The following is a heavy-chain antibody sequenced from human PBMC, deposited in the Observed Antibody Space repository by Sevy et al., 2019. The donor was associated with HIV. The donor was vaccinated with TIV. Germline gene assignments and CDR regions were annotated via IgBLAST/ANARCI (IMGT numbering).Heavy chain of an antibody. CDR1: GFTFSNSW. CDR2: INQDGGVT. D-gene: IGHD6-13*01. J-gene: IGHJ4*02. Sequence: GGSLRLSCVASGFTFSNSWMNWVRQAPGKGLEWVANINQDGGVTYYVDSVRGRFTISRDNGRNLVFLQMNSLRVDDTALYFCVRAIAKDGSFWGQGTLVTVSS. CDR3: VRAIAKDGSF. V-gene: IGHV3-7*01.